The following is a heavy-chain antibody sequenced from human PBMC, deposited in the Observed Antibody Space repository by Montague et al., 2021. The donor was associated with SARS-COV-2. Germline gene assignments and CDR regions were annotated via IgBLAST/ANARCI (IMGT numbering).Heavy chain of an antibody. CDR1: GGSVSGTSYY. V-gene: IGHV4-39*01. D-gene: IGHD3-16*01. CDR3: ARQGGQAGKHWFDP. J-gene: IGHJ5*02. Sequence: SETLSLTCTVSGGSVSGTSYYWAWIRQPPGKGLEWIVNIHHSGTTFYNLSLESRVTISVDTSKNGVSLKLNTVTAADTAVYYCARQGGQAGKHWFDPWGQGTLVTVSS. CDR2: IHHSGTT.